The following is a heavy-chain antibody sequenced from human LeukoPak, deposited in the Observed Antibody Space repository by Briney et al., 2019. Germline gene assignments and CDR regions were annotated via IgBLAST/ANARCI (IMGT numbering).Heavy chain of an antibody. J-gene: IGHJ4*02. CDR3: ATAPIVGATFFDY. Sequence: GASVRVSCKVSGYTLTELSMHWVRQAPGKGLEWMGGFDPEDGETIYAQKFQGRVTMTEDTSTDTAYMELSSLRSEDTAVYYCATAPIVGATFFDYWGQGTLVTVSS. V-gene: IGHV1-24*01. CDR2: FDPEDGET. CDR1: GYTLTELS. D-gene: IGHD1-26*01.